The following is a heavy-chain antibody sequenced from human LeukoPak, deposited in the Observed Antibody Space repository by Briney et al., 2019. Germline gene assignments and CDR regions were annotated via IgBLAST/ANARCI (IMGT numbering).Heavy chain of an antibody. CDR3: ARVGYYYDTGFDP. D-gene: IGHD3-22*01. Sequence: SETLSLTCTVSGGSISSYYWSWIRQPPGKGLEWIGCIYSSGSTNYSPALKSRVTISVDTSKNQFSLKLSSVTVADTAVYYCARVGYYYDTGFDPWGQGTLVTVSS. J-gene: IGHJ5*02. CDR2: IYSSGST. V-gene: IGHV4-59*12. CDR1: GGSISSYY.